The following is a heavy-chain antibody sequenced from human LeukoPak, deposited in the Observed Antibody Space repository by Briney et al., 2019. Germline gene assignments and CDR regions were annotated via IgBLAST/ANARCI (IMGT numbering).Heavy chain of an antibody. J-gene: IGHJ4*02. CDR2: IKSKTDGGTT. CDR3: TPAWFGELPFDY. D-gene: IGHD3-10*01. V-gene: IGHV3-15*01. CDR1: GFTFSNAW. Sequence: KAGGSLGLSCAASGFTFSNAWMSWGRQAPGKGLEWVGRIKSKTDGGTTDYAAPVKGRFTISRDDSKNTLYLQMNSLKTEDTAVYYCTPAWFGELPFDYWGQGTLVTVSS.